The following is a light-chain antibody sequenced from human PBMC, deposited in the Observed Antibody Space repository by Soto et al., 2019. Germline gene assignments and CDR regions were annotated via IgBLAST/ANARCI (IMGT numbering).Light chain of an antibody. Sequence: EVVLTQSPVTLSLSPGERATLSCRASQSFRGLLAWYQQKPGQAPRLLIYDAYNRATGIPPRFSGSGSGTDFTLTISSLEPEDSAVYYCQQRHMWPITFGQGTRLHIK. CDR2: DAY. CDR1: QSFRGL. V-gene: IGKV3-11*01. J-gene: IGKJ5*01. CDR3: QQRHMWPIT.